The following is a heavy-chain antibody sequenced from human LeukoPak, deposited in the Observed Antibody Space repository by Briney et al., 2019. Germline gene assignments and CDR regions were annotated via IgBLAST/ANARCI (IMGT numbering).Heavy chain of an antibody. J-gene: IGHJ4*02. CDR3: AKEGTWDGNY. V-gene: IGHV3-23*01. D-gene: IGHD1-26*01. CDR2: ISGSGGTT. Sequence: LSGGSLRLSCAASGFTFSNYAMRWVSQGPGKGMEWVSGISGSGGTTYYADSVTGRFTISRDNSKNTRYLQLNSLRTEDTAVYYCAKEGTWDGNYWGQGALVTVSS. CDR1: GFTFSNYA.